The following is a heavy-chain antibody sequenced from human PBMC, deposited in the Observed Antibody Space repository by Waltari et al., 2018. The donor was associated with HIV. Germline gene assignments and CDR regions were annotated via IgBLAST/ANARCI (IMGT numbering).Heavy chain of an antibody. Sequence: DVQLVESGGEFVQIGGSLRLSCAGSGFDFYPYEMNWVRQAPGKGLEWIAYISSNGGAIHYADSVRGRFTISRDNAKSSLYLQMNSLRGEDTAIYYCARDDLIVRRPFGIWGQGTMVTV. J-gene: IGHJ3*02. CDR3: ARDDLIVRRPFGI. V-gene: IGHV3-48*03. CDR2: ISSNGGAI. CDR1: GFDFYPYE. D-gene: IGHD3-16*02.